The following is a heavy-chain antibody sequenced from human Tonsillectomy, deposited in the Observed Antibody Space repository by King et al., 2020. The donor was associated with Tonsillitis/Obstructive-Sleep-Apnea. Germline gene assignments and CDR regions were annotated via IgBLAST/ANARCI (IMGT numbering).Heavy chain of an antibody. V-gene: IGHV3-66*01. J-gene: IGHJ4*02. D-gene: IGHD3-3*01. Sequence: VQLVESGGGLVQPGGSLRLSCAASGFTVSSNYMSWVRQAPGQGLEWVSVIYSGGSTYYADSVKGRFTISRDNSKNTLYLQMNSLRAEDTAVYYCASSYYDFWSGYLRWGQGTLVTVSS. CDR1: GFTVSSNY. CDR2: IYSGGST. CDR3: ASSYYDFWSGYLR.